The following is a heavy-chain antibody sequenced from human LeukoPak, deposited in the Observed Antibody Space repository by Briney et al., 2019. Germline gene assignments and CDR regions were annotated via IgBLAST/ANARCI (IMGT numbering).Heavy chain of an antibody. CDR1: GYTFTGYY. CDR3: ARAHLDRLTDY. CDR2: INPNSGGT. V-gene: IGHV1-2*02. D-gene: IGHD3-22*01. Sequence: ASVKVSCKASGYTFTGYYMHWVRQAPGQGLEWMGWINPNSGGTNYARKFQGRVTMTRDTSISTAYMELSRLRSDDTAVYYCARAHLDRLTDYWGQGTLVTVSS. J-gene: IGHJ4*02.